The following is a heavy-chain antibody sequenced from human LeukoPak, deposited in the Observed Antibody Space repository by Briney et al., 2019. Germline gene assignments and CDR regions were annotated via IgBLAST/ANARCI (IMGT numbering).Heavy chain of an antibody. CDR1: GGSISSGSYY. D-gene: IGHD3-22*01. J-gene: IGHJ4*02. CDR2: IYTSGST. Sequence: PSQTLSLTCTVSGGSISSGSYYWSWLRQPAGKGLEWIGRIYTSGSTNYNPSLKSRVTISVDTSKNQFSLKLSSVTAADTAVYYCARDLEGSGYPYYFDYWGQGTLVTVSS. CDR3: ARDLEGSGYPYYFDY. V-gene: IGHV4-61*02.